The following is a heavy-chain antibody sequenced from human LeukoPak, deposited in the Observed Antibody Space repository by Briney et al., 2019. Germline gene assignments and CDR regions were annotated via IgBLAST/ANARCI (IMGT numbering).Heavy chain of an antibody. Sequence: SETLSLTCTVSGGSISSYYWSWIRQPPGKGLEWIGEINHNYNPSLKSRVTISVDTSKNQFSLKLSSVTAADTAVYYCARVSHSGFPDYWGQGTLVTVSS. CDR2: INH. CDR3: ARVSHSGFPDY. D-gene: IGHD2-15*01. V-gene: IGHV4-34*01. J-gene: IGHJ4*02. CDR1: GGSISSYY.